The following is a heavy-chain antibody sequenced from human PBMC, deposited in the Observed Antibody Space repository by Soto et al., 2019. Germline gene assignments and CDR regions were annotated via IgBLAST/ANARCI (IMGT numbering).Heavy chain of an antibody. J-gene: IGHJ4*02. CDR1: GDSVSDNSAA. CDR3: PRELPYYVSSDSYLDY. Sequence: PSQTLSLTCAISGDSVSDNSAAWNWIRQSPSRGLEWLGRTYYRSKWYNDYAVSVKSRITVTPDTSKNQFSLHLNSVTPEDTAVYYCPRELPYYVSSDSYLDYWGQGALVTVSS. CDR2: TYYRSKWYN. D-gene: IGHD3-16*01. V-gene: IGHV6-1*01.